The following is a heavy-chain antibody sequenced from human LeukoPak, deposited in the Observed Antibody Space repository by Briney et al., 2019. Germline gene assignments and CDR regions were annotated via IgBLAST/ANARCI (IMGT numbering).Heavy chain of an antibody. CDR1: GGSISSGGYY. V-gene: IGHV4-31*03. CDR2: IYYSGST. Sequence: SETLSLTCTVSGGSISSGGYYWSWIRQHPGKGLEWIGYIYYSGSTYYNPSLKSRVTISIDTSKNQFSLKLSSVTAADTAVYYCARDLVTVTKGFDIWGQGTMVSVSS. CDR3: ARDLVTVTKGFDI. J-gene: IGHJ3*02. D-gene: IGHD4-17*01.